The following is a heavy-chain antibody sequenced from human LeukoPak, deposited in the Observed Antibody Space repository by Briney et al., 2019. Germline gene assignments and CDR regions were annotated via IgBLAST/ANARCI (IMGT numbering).Heavy chain of an antibody. J-gene: IGHJ4*02. CDR1: GGSFSAYY. V-gene: IGHV4-34*01. D-gene: IGHD2-2*01. CDR3: ARSLKPDFSRYCSSTSCYSSPYYFDY. Sequence: SETLSLTCAVYGGSFSAYYWSCIRQPPGKGLEWIGEINHSGSTNYNPSLKSRVTISVDTSKNQFSLKLSSVTAADTAVYYCARSLKPDFSRYCSSTSCYSSPYYFDYWGQGTLVTVSS. CDR2: INHSGST.